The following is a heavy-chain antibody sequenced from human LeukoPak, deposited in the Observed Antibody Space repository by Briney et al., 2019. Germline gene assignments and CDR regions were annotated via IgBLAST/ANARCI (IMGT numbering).Heavy chain of an antibody. CDR1: GGSLTNYY. J-gene: IGHJ5*02. D-gene: IGHD1-26*01. Sequence: SETLSLTCTVSGGSLTNYYWTWLRQPPGKGLEWIGYIDYSGRANYSPSLKSRVTISLDTSNNQFSLKFNSVTAADTAVYYCARHLVGATRYNWFDPWGQGTLVTVSS. CDR3: ARHLVGATRYNWFDP. CDR2: IDYSGRA. V-gene: IGHV4-59*08.